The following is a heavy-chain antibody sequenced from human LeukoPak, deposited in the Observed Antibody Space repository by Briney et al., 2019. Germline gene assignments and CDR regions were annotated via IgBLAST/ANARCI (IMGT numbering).Heavy chain of an antibody. Sequence: ASVKVSCKASGYTFTSHDINWVRQATGQGLEWMGWMNPNSGNTGYAQKFQGRVTITRNTSISTAYMELSSLRSEDTAVYYCPRGHAYSNYGAYYYYYMDVWGKGTTVTVSS. J-gene: IGHJ6*03. CDR2: MNPNSGNT. CDR1: GYTFTSHD. D-gene: IGHD4-11*01. V-gene: IGHV1-8*01. CDR3: PRGHAYSNYGAYYYYYMDV.